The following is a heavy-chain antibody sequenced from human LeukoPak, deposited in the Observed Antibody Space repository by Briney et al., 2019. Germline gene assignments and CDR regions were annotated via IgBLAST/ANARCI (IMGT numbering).Heavy chain of an antibody. V-gene: IGHV1-24*01. J-gene: IGHJ4*02. D-gene: IGHD3-22*01. CDR2: FDPEDGET. CDR3: AKIHYYDSSGYSLAFGY. CDR1: GYTLTELS. Sequence: ASVKVSCKVSGYTLTELSTHWVRQAPGKGLDWMGGFDPEDGETIYAQKFQGRVTMTEDTSTDTAYMELSSVRSEDTAVYYCAKIHYYDSSGYSLAFGYWGQGTLVTVSS.